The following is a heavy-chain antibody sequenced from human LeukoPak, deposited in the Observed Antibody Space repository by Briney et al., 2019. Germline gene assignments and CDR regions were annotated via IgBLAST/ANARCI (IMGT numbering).Heavy chain of an antibody. V-gene: IGHV3-7*01. CDR1: GFTLSGYW. J-gene: IGHJ5*01. CDR2: IKQDGSAT. CDR3: ARWGVSAGLDS. Sequence: PGGSLRLSCAASGFTLSGYWMGWVRQAPGEGLEGGANIKQDGSATYYVDSVKGRFTISRDNAKSLLYLQMNSLRAEASALYYCARWGVSAGLDSWGQGTLVTVSS. D-gene: IGHD3-10*01.